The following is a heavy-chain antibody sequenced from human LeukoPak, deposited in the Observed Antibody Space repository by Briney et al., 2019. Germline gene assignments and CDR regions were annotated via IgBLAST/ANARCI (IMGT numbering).Heavy chain of an antibody. CDR1: GFIFDDSL. Sequence: GGSLRLSCVASGFIFDDSLMHWVRQAPGKGLVWVSLNSRDGSTPYYADSVKDRFTISRDNSKNSLFLQMNSLTTEDTAGYFCARGISGNCFDPWGQGTLVTVSS. V-gene: IGHV3-43*01. J-gene: IGHJ5*02. CDR2: NSRDGSTP. CDR3: ARGISGNCFDP. D-gene: IGHD6-25*01.